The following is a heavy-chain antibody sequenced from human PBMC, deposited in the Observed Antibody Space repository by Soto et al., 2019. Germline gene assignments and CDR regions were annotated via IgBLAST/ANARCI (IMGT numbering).Heavy chain of an antibody. D-gene: IGHD3-3*01. CDR3: AKDRAGDIYVAARSGLDY. V-gene: IGHV1-18*01. CDR1: GYTFTSYG. CDR2: ISAYNGNT. J-gene: IGHJ4*02. Sequence: ASVKVSCKASGYTFTSYGISWVRQAPGQGLEWMGWISAYNGNTNYAQKLQGRVTISRDNSKNTLYLQMNSLRADDTAVYYCAKDRAGDIYVAARSGLDYWGQGTLVTVSS.